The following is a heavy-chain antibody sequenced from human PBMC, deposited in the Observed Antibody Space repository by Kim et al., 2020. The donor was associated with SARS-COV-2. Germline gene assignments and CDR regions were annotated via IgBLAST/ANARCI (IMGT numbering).Heavy chain of an antibody. V-gene: IGHV3-30-3*01. CDR3: ARTGYSGSYYNAFDI. D-gene: IGHD1-26*01. CDR1: GFTFSSYA. CDR2: ISYDGSNK. Sequence: GGSLRLSCAASGFTFSSYAMHWVHQAPGKGLEWVAVISYDGSNKYYADSVKGRFTISRDNSKNTLYLQMNSLRAEDTAVYYCARTGYSGSYYNAFDIWGQGTMVTVSS. J-gene: IGHJ3*02.